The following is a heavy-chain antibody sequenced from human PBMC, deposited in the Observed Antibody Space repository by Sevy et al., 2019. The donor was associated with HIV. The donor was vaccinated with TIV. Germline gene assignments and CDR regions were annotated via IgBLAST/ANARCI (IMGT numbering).Heavy chain of an antibody. V-gene: IGHV3-15*01. D-gene: IGHD6-19*01. CDR1: GFTFSNAW. CDR3: TTGVEGEIAEAVSDY. Sequence: GGSLRLSCAASGFTFSNAWMSWVRQAPGKGLEWVGRIKSKTDGGTTDYAAPVKGRFTISRDDSKNTLYLQMNSLKTEDTAVYYCTTGVEGEIAEAVSDYWGQGTLVTVSS. CDR2: IKSKTDGGTT. J-gene: IGHJ4*02.